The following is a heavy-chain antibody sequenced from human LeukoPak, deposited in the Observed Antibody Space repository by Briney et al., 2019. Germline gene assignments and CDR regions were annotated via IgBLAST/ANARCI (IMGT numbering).Heavy chain of an antibody. J-gene: IGHJ5*02. Sequence: SETLSLTCAVYGGSFSGYYWSWIRQPPGKGLEWIGEINHSGSTNYNPSLKSRVTISVDTSKNQFSLKLSSVTAADTAVYYCARRPFHWFDPWGQGTLVTVSS. V-gene: IGHV4-34*01. CDR3: ARRPFHWFDP. CDR1: GGSFSGYY. CDR2: INHSGST.